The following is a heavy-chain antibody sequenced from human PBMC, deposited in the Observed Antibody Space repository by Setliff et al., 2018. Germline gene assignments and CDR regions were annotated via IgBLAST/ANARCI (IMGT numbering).Heavy chain of an antibody. V-gene: IGHV1-18*01. CDR2: ISSYNDIT. J-gene: IGHJ6*02. CDR1: AHILNSYG. Sequence: GASVKVSCKASAHILNSYGISWVRQAPGQGLEWMGWISSYNDITNYAQRFQGRVTLTTDTSTNTVFMELRSLRSDDTAMFYCARVVYYASGSSLSYGMDVWGQGTAVTVSS. D-gene: IGHD3-10*01. CDR3: ARVVYYASGSSLSYGMDV.